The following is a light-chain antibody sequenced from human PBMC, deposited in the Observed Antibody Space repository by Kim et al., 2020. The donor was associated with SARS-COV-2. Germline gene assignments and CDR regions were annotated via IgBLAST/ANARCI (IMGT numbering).Light chain of an antibody. J-gene: IGLJ3*02. CDR3: QSYDTRSHEV. Sequence: KTVTVSSARSSGSIASGYLQWYQHRPGSAPTTLISEDNQRPSGVPDRFSGSVDDSSNSASLTISGLRPEDEADYYCQSYDTRSHEVFGGGTQLTVL. V-gene: IGLV6-57*03. CDR1: SGSIASGY. CDR2: EDN.